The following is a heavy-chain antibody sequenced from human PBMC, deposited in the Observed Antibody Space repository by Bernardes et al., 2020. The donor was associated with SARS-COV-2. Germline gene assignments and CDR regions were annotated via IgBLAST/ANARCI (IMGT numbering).Heavy chain of an antibody. J-gene: IGHJ5*02. CDR2: IDTDGSRT. D-gene: IGHD3-22*01. CDR1: GFTFSSYW. CDR3: ASQIVVAA. V-gene: IGHV3-74*01. Sequence: GGSLRLSRTASGFTFSSYWMHWVRQAPGKGLVWVSHIDTDGSRTNYADSVKGRFTISRDNAKNTLYLQMNSLRAEDTAVYYCASQIVVAAWGQGTLVTVSS.